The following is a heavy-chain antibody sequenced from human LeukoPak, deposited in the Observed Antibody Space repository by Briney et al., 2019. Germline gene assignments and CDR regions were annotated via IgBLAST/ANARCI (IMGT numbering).Heavy chain of an antibody. CDR3: VKSVGSGSYYNNDC. CDR1: GFTFSSYA. Sequence: GRSLRLSCAASGFTFSSYAMTLVRQAPGQGLEWVSGIISGGSTYYADSVKGRFTISRDNSKNTLYVQMNSLRAEDTAVYYCVKSVGSGSYYNNDCWGQGTLVTVSS. D-gene: IGHD3-10*01. J-gene: IGHJ4*02. V-gene: IGHV3-23*01. CDR2: IISGGST.